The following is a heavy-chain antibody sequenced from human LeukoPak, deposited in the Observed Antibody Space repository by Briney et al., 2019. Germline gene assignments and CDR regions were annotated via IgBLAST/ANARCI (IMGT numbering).Heavy chain of an antibody. V-gene: IGHV4-4*07. Sequence: SETLSLTCTVSGGSISSYYWSWIRQPAGKGLEWIGRIYTSGSTNYNPSLKSRVTMSVDTSKNQFSLKLSSATAADTAVYYCARVSSDYSWFDPWGQGTLVTVSS. J-gene: IGHJ5*02. D-gene: IGHD4-11*01. CDR3: ARVSSDYSWFDP. CDR1: GGSISSYY. CDR2: IYTSGST.